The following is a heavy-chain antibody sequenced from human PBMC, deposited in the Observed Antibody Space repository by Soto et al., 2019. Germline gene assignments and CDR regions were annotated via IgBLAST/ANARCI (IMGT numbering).Heavy chain of an antibody. V-gene: IGHV1-3*01. CDR1: GYTFTSYA. J-gene: IGHJ6*03. Sequence: QVQLVQSGAEVKKPGASVKVSCKASGYTFTSYAMHWVRQAPGQRLECMGWINAGNGNRKYSQKFQGRVTITRDTSARTAYMELSSLRSEDTAVYYCAREGVPAALYGDYEYYYSYYYMDVWGKGTTVTVSS. CDR2: INAGNGNR. CDR3: AREGVPAALYGDYEYYYSYYYMDV. D-gene: IGHD2-2*01.